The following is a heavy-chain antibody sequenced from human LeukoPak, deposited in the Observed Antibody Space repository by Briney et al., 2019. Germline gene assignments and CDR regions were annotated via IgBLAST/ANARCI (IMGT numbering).Heavy chain of an antibody. V-gene: IGHV4-59*01. CDR2: MSYSGST. CDR1: GGSISSYY. J-gene: IGHJ4*02. CDR3: ARGSDFGDY. D-gene: IGHD4-17*01. Sequence: SSETLSLTCTVSGGSISSYYWSWIRQPPGKGLEWIGYMSYSGSTNYNPSLKSRVTMSINTSKNQFSLRLSSVTAADTAVYYCARGSDFGDYWGQGTLVTVSS.